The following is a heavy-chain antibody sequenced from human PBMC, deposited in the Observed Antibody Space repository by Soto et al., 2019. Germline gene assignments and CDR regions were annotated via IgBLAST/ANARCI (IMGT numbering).Heavy chain of an antibody. V-gene: IGHV4-31*03. D-gene: IGHD3-3*01. CDR1: GGSISSGTYY. Sequence: PSETLSLTCTVSGGSISSGTYYWSWVRQRPGKGLEWIGNIFYSGSTYYNPSLGGRLIISLDTSQNQFSLKLTSVTAADTAVYYCVRFLEFLGMDVWGQGTTVTVSS. CDR2: IFYSGST. CDR3: VRFLEFLGMDV. J-gene: IGHJ6*02.